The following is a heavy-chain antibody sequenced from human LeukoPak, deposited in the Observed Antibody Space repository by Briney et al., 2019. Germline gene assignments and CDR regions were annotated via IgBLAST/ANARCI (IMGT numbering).Heavy chain of an antibody. CDR2: ISYDGSNK. CDR3: ARADLIAAAGLDY. J-gene: IGHJ4*02. V-gene: IGHV3-30*04. Sequence: GGSLRLSCAASGFTFSSYAMHWVRQAPGKGLEWVAVISYDGSNKYYADSVKGRFTISRDNSKNTLYLQTNSLRAEDTAVYYCARADLIAAAGLDYWGQGTLVTVSS. D-gene: IGHD6-13*01. CDR1: GFTFSSYA.